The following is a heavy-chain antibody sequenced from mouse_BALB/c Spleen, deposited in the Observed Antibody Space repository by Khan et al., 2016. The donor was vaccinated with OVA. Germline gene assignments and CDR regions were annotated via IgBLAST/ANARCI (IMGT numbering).Heavy chain of an antibody. CDR3: ARRNYFGYTFAY. V-gene: IGHV1-77*01. CDR1: GYTFTDFY. Sequence: QVQLQQSGAELARPGASVKLSCKASGYTFTDFYINWVKQRTGQGLEWIGEISPGSGDTFYNERFKDKATLTADKSSNKTYMQLSSLTSEDSAGYCGARRNYFGYTFAYWGQGTLVTVAA. CDR2: ISPGSGDT. D-gene: IGHD1-2*01. J-gene: IGHJ3*01.